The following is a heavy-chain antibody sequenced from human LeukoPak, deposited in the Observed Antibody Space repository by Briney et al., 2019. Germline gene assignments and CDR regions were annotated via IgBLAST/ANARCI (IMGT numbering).Heavy chain of an antibody. J-gene: IGHJ4*02. CDR3: ARDGMSIVVVPAAIAY. V-gene: IGHV1-2*02. CDR1: GYTFTGYY. CDR2: INPNSGGT. Sequence: ASAKVSCKASGYTFTGYYMHWVRQAPGQGLEWMGWINPNSGGTNYAQKFQGRVTMTRDTSISTAYMELSRLRSDDTAVYYCARDGMSIVVVPAAIAYWGQGTLVTVSS. D-gene: IGHD2-2*01.